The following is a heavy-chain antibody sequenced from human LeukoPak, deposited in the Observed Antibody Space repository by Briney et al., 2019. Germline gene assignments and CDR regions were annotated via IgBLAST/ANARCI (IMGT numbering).Heavy chain of an antibody. CDR3: ARDRTNYFALDV. V-gene: IGHV4-31*03. D-gene: IGHD1-14*01. J-gene: IGHJ6*02. Sequence: SETLSLTCSVCGGSIRGSGYYWNWIRQHPEKGLEWIGYIYYSGSTYYNPSLKSRVTMSVDTSKNQFSLKLSSVTAADTAVYYCARDRTNYFALDVWGQGTTVTVSS. CDR2: IYYSGST. CDR1: GGSIRGSGYY.